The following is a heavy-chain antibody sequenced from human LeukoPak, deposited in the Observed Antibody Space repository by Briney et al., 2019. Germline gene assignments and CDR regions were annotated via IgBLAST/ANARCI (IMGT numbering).Heavy chain of an antibody. D-gene: IGHD6-13*01. CDR2: INQGGSVK. V-gene: IGHV3-7*01. CDR3: ARDIEAAGLFLDY. Sequence: PGGSLRLSCAASGFTFRSYWMSWVRQAPGKGLEWVANINQGGSVKYYVDSVKGRFTISRDDAKNSLYVQMNSLRDEDTAVYYCARDIEAAGLFLDYWGQGTLVTVSS. CDR1: GFTFRSYW. J-gene: IGHJ4*02.